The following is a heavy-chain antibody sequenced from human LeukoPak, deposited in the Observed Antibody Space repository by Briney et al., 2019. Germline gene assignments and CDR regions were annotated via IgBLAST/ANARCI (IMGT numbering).Heavy chain of an antibody. CDR1: GGTFSSYA. D-gene: IGHD2-15*01. CDR3: ARDCSGGSCFDY. Sequence: ASVKVSCKASGGTFSSYAISWVRQAPGQGLEWMGGIIPIFGTANYAQKFQGRVTITADESTSTAYMELSSLRSEDTAVYYYARDCSGGSCFDYWGQGTLVTVSS. J-gene: IGHJ4*02. V-gene: IGHV1-69*13. CDR2: IIPIFGTA.